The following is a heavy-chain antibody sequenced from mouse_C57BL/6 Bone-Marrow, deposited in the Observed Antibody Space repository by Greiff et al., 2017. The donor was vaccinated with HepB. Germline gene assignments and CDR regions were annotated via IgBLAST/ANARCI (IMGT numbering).Heavy chain of an antibody. CDR2: IYPRSGNT. CDR1: GYTFTSYG. Sequence: QVQLKESGAELARPGASVKLSCKASGYTFTSYGISWVKQRTGQGLEWIGEIYPRSGNTYYNEKFKGKATLTADKSSSTAYSELRSLTSEDSAVYFWARGRDLEGAYFDVWGTGTTVTVSS. CDR3: ARGRDLEGAYFDV. J-gene: IGHJ1*03. V-gene: IGHV1-81*01.